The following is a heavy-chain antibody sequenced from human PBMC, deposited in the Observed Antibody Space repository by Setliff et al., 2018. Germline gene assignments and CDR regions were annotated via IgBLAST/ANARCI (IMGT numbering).Heavy chain of an antibody. J-gene: IGHJ3*02. Sequence: SETLSLTCGVSGSSISNDYYWGWIRQPPGRGLEWIATIYHKGRTYYNPSLDSRVTISLDTSKNHFSLRLSSVTAADTAVYYCASPRRDDLDSPFDAFDIWGQGTKVTVSS. CDR1: GSSISNDYY. D-gene: IGHD3-3*01. V-gene: IGHV4-38-2*01. CDR2: IYHKGRT. CDR3: ASPRRDDLDSPFDAFDI.